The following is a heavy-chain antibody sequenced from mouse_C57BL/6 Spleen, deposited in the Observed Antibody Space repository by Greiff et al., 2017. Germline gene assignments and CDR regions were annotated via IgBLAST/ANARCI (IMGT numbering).Heavy chain of an antibody. CDR3: ARDLDPRYFDY. CDR1: GFTFSSYA. J-gene: IGHJ2*01. Sequence: EVKLVESGGGLVKPGGSLKLSCAASGFTFSSYAMSWVRQTPEKRLEWVATISDGGSYTYYPDNVKGRYTISRDNAKNNLYLQMSHLKSEDTAMYYCARDLDPRYFDYWGQGTTLTVSS. CDR2: ISDGGSYT. V-gene: IGHV5-4*01.